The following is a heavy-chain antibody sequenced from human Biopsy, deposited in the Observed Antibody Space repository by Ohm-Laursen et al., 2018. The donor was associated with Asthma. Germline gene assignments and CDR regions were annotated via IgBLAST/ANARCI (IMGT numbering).Heavy chain of an antibody. CDR3: ARGGLGYCSSTSCYQNYYYGMDV. V-gene: IGHV3-23*01. CDR1: RFTFSSYA. CDR2: ISGSGGST. Sequence: GSLRLSCAASRFTFSSYAMSWVRQAPGKGLEWVSAISGSGGSTYYADSVKGRFTISRDNSKNTLYLQMNSPRAEDTAVYYCARGGLGYCSSTSCYQNYYYGMDVWGQGTTVTVSS. D-gene: IGHD2-2*01. J-gene: IGHJ6*02.